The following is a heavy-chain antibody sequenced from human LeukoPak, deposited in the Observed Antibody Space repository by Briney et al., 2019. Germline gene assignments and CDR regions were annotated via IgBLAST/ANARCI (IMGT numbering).Heavy chain of an antibody. CDR2: ISAYNGNT. CDR1: GYTFTSYG. J-gene: IGHJ5*02. V-gene: IGHV1-18*01. Sequence: ASVKVSCKASGYTFTSYGISWVRQAPGQGLEWMGWISAYNGNTNYAQKLQGRVTMATDTYTSTAYMELRSLRSDDTAVYYCARDSIVLMVYAMPNWFDPWGQGTLVTVSS. D-gene: IGHD2-8*01. CDR3: ARDSIVLMVYAMPNWFDP.